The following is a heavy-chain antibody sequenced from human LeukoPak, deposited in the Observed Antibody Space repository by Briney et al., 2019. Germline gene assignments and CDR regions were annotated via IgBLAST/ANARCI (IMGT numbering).Heavy chain of an antibody. CDR1: GGTFSSYA. CDR2: IIPIFGTA. Sequence: SVKVSCKASGGTFSSYAISWVRQAPGQGLEWMGGIIPIFGTANYAQKFQGRVTITTDESTSTAYMELSSLRSEDTAVYYCARDRCSSTSCYTGGFGYWGQGTLVTVSS. J-gene: IGHJ4*02. D-gene: IGHD2-2*02. V-gene: IGHV1-69*05. CDR3: ARDRCSSTSCYTGGFGY.